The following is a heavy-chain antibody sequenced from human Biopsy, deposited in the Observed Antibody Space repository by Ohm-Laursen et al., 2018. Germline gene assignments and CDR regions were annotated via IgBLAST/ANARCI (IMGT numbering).Heavy chain of an antibody. CDR1: GVSVTSRGYY. CDR3: ARVRGGFLEWFDY. J-gene: IGHJ5*01. V-gene: IGHV4-61*03. Sequence: SDTLSLTCTVSGVSVTSRGYYWTWIRQPPGKVMEWIASIYYSGTTHKNPSLKSRATISVDTSQGLLSLDLSSVTAADTAVYYCARVRGGFLEWFDYWGQGTLVTVSS. D-gene: IGHD3-3*01. CDR2: IYYSGTT.